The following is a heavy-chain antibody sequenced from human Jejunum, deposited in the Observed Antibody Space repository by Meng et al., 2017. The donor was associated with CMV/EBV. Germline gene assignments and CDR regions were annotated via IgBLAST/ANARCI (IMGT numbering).Heavy chain of an antibody. V-gene: IGHV3-20*03. D-gene: IGHD3-22*01. J-gene: IGHJ6*02. CDR3: ARVQGSYGSGGYYNSYYYYAMDV. CDR2: INDNGAGK. Sequence: NWVHQAPGKGLEWVAGINDNGAGKGYADSVKGRFTISRDDAKNSVYLQMNSLRAEDTALYYCARVQGSYGSGGYYNSYYYYAMDVWGQGTTVTVSS.